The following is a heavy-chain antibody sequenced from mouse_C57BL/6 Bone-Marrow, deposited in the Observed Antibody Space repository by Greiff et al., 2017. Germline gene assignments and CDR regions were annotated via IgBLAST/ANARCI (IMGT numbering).Heavy chain of an antibody. CDR1: GYTFTSYW. CDR2: IHPNSGST. D-gene: IGHD1-1*01. J-gene: IGHJ1*03. Sequence: VQLKQPGAELVKPGASVKLSCKASGYTFTSYWMHWVKQRPGQGLEWIGMIHPNSGSTNYNEKFKSKATLTVDKSSSTAYMQLSSLTSEDSAVYYCARWHYGSRDWYFDVWGTGTTVTVSS. V-gene: IGHV1-64*01. CDR3: ARWHYGSRDWYFDV.